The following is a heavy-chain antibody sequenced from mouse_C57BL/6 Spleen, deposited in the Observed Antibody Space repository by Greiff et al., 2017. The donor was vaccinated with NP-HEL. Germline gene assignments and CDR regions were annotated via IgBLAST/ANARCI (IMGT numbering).Heavy chain of an antibody. CDR1: GYSITSGYY. J-gene: IGHJ3*01. V-gene: IGHV3-6*01. Sequence: EVQLKESGPGLVKPSQSLSLTCSVTGYSITSGYYWNWIRQFPGNKLEWMGYISYDGSNNYNPSLKNRISITRDTSKNQFFLKLNSVTTEDTATYYCARDPPTGFAYWGQGTLVTVSA. CDR3: ARDPPTGFAY. CDR2: ISYDGSN.